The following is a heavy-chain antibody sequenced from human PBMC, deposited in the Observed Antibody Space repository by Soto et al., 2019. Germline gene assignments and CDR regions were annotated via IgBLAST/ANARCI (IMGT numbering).Heavy chain of an antibody. CDR3: AGITMVRGVTPR. Sequence: SETLSLTCAVYGGSFSGYYWSWIRQPPGKGLEWIGEINHSGSTNYNPSLKSRVTISVDTSKNQFSLKLSSVTAADTAVYYCAGITMVRGVTPRWGQGTLVTVSS. CDR2: INHSGST. J-gene: IGHJ4*02. D-gene: IGHD3-10*01. V-gene: IGHV4-34*01. CDR1: GGSFSGYY.